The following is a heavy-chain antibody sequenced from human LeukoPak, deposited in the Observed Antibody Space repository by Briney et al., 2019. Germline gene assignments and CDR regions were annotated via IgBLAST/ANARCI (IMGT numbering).Heavy chain of an antibody. J-gene: IGHJ4*02. Sequence: SETLSLTCTVSGGSISIYYWSWIRQPPGKGLEWIGYIYYSGSTNYNPSLKSRVTISVDTSKNQFSLKLSSVTAADTAVYYCARVTPPEIYFDYWGQGTLVTVSS. CDR3: ARVTPPEIYFDY. CDR2: IYYSGST. CDR1: GGSISIYY. V-gene: IGHV4-59*01.